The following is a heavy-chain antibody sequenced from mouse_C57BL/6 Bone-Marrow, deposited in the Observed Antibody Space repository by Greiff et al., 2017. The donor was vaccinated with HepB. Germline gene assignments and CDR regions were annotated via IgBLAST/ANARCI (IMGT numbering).Heavy chain of an antibody. D-gene: IGHD2-1*01. CDR1: GYTFTSYW. CDR3: EREEERPYGNNVWFAY. CDR2: IDPNSGGT. Sequence: VKLQQPGAELVKPGASVKLSCKASGYTFTSYWMHWVKQRPGRGLEWIGRIDPNSGGTKYNEKFKSKATLTVDKPSSTAYMQLSSLTSEDSAVYYCEREEERPYGNNVWFAYWGQGTLVTVSA. V-gene: IGHV1-72*01. J-gene: IGHJ3*01.